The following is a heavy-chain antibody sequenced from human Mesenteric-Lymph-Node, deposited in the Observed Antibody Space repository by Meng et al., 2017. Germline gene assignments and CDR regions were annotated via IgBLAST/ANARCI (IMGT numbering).Heavy chain of an antibody. CDR2: IYYSGST. CDR3: ARDRGGLGAFDY. D-gene: IGHD5-12*01. J-gene: IGHJ4*02. Sequence: PQVSGPGQVTPPQTLSLPGTGSGGSIRSGDYSWSWIRQPPGKGLEWIGYIYYSGSTYYNPSLKSRVTISVDTSKNQFSLKLSSVTAADTAVYYCARDRGGLGAFDYWGQGTLVTVSS. V-gene: IGHV4-30-4*01. CDR1: GGSIRSGDYS.